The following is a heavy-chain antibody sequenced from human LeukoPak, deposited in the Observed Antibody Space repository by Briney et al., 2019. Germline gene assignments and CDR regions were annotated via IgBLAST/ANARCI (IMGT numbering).Heavy chain of an antibody. D-gene: IGHD3-10*01. J-gene: IGHJ4*02. CDR3: ARDGFSITMVRGVTPNYYFDY. Sequence: ASVKVSCKASGGTFSSYAISWVRQAPGQGLEWMGGIIPIFGTANYAQKFQGRVTITADESTSTAYMELSSLRSEDTAVYYCARDGFSITMVRGVTPNYYFDYWGQGTLVTVSS. V-gene: IGHV1-69*13. CDR2: IIPIFGTA. CDR1: GGTFSSYA.